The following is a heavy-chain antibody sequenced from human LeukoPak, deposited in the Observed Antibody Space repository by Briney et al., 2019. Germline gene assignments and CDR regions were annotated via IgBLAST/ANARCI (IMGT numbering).Heavy chain of an antibody. D-gene: IGHD3-22*01. Sequence: KASETLSLTCTVSGGSISSISYYWGWIRQPPGKGLEWIGSIYYSGITQYNPCLKTRATITVDTSKNLFSLKLNSVTAADTTVYYCARQRGYHYDSTTNRFSDLWGQGTRVTVSS. CDR3: ARQRGYHYDSTTNRFSDL. J-gene: IGHJ5*02. V-gene: IGHV4-39*01. CDR2: IYYSGIT. CDR1: GGSISSISYY.